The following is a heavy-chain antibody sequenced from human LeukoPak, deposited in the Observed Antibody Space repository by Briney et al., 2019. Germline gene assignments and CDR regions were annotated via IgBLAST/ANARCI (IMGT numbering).Heavy chain of an antibody. V-gene: IGHV3-30-3*01. D-gene: IGHD6-13*01. J-gene: IGHJ4*02. CDR1: GFTFSSYA. CDR3: ARDRRIAAAVYYFDY. Sequence: GGSLRLSCAASGFTFSSYAMHWVRQARGKGLEWVAVISYDGSNKYYADSVKGRFTISRDNSKNTLYLQMNSLRAEDTAVYYCARDRRIAAAVYYFDYWGQGTLVTVSS. CDR2: ISYDGSNK.